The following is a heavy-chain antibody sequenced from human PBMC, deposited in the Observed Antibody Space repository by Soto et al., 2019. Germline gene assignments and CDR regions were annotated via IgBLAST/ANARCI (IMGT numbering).Heavy chain of an antibody. CDR2: IYYSGST. CDR3: ARDSGGYYDSSGYYPFFDY. J-gene: IGHJ4*02. D-gene: IGHD3-22*01. CDR1: GGSISSGGYY. V-gene: IGHV4-31*03. Sequence: QVQLQESGPGLVKPSQTLSLTCTVSGGSISSGGYYWSWIRQHPGKGLEWIGYIYYSGSTYYNPSXXSRLTMSVETXXNXFXXKLSSVTAADTAVYYCARDSGGYYDSSGYYPFFDYWGQGTLVTVSS.